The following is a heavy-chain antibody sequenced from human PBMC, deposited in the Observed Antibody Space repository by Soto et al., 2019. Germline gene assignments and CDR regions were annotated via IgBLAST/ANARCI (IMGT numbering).Heavy chain of an antibody. CDR3: ARTDRGGSYVGY. CDR1: GGSISSYY. J-gene: IGHJ4*02. D-gene: IGHD1-26*01. CDR2: IYYSGST. V-gene: IGHV4-59*01. Sequence: PSETLSLTCTVSGGSISSYYWSWIRQPPGKGLEWIGYIYYSGSTNYNPSLKSRVTISVDTSKNQFSLKLSSVTAADTAVYYCARTDRGGSYVGYWGQGTLVTVSS.